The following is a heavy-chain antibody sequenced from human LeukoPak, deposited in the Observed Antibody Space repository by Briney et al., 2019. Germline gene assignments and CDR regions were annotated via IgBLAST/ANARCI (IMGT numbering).Heavy chain of an antibody. CDR2: IYHSGST. Sequence: SETLSLTCAVSGYSISSGYYWGWIRQPPGKGLEWIGSIYHSGSTYYNPSLKSRVTISVDTSKNQFSLKLSSVTAADTAVYYCAGLVAATPIHAFDIWGQGTMVTVPS. V-gene: IGHV4-38-2*01. D-gene: IGHD2-15*01. CDR3: AGLVAATPIHAFDI. J-gene: IGHJ3*02. CDR1: GYSISSGYY.